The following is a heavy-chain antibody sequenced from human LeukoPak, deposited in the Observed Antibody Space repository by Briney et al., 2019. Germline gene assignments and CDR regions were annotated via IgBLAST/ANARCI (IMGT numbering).Heavy chain of an antibody. CDR1: GGSVSSSDYS. V-gene: IGHV4-39*01. Sequence: SETLSLTCSVSGGSVSSSDYSWAWIRQTPGKGLEWIGEINHSGSTNYNPSLKSRVTISVDTSKNQFSLKLSSVTAADTAVYYCARHEVFMWFDPWGQGTLVTVSS. CDR2: INHSGST. CDR3: ARHEVFMWFDP. D-gene: IGHD3-16*01. J-gene: IGHJ5*02.